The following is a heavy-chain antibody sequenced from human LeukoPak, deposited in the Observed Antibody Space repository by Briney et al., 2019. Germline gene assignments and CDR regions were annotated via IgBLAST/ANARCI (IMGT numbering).Heavy chain of an antibody. D-gene: IGHD3-3*01. CDR2: ISSTSRTI. CDR1: GFTFSGYS. J-gene: IGHJ4*02. V-gene: IGHV3-48*01. Sequence: GGSLRLSCAASGFTFSGYSMNWVRQAPGKGLEWLSYISSTSRTIYYADSVKGRFTISRDNAKNSLYLQMNSLRAEDTAVYYCARGPYDFWRGYFDYWGQGTLVTVSS. CDR3: ARGPYDFWRGYFDY.